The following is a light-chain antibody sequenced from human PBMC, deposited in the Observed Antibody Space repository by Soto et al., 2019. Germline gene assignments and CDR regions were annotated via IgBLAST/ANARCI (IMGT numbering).Light chain of an antibody. J-gene: IGKJ2*01. CDR2: GAS. Sequence: EVVMTQSPATLSVSPGERATLSCRASQTVSSNLAWYQQRPGQAPRLLIYGASTTATSTPARFSGSRSGTEFTLTITSLQSEDFAVYYCQQYNNWPPYTFGQGTKLEIK. CDR3: QQYNNWPPYT. V-gene: IGKV3-15*01. CDR1: QTVSSN.